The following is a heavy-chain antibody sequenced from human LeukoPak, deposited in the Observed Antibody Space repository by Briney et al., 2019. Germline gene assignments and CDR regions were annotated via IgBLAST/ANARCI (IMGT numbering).Heavy chain of an antibody. D-gene: IGHD3/OR15-3a*01. CDR3: ARDSGFSGTQRGEH. Sequence: GGSLRLSCAASGFTFSSYAMSWVRQAPGKGLEWVSTISNSDGSTYYADSVKGRFTISRDNSKNTLYLQMNSLRAEDTAVYYCARDSGFSGTQRGEHWGQGTLVTVSS. CDR2: ISNSDGST. CDR1: GFTFSSYA. V-gene: IGHV3-23*01. J-gene: IGHJ1*01.